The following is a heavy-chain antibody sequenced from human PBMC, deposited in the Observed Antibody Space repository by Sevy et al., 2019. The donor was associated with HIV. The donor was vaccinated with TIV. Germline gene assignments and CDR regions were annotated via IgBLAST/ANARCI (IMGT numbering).Heavy chain of an antibody. CDR3: ARAYCSGGRCYSLAY. V-gene: IGHV1-18*01. D-gene: IGHD2-15*01. J-gene: IGHJ4*02. Sequence: ASVKVSCKASGYTFTTYGVTWVRQAPGQGLQWMGWISTFNGDTNSAQKLQGTVTMTTDTSTSTAYMELRSLRSDDTAVYYCARAYCSGGRCYSLAYWGQGTLVTVSS. CDR1: GYTFTTYG. CDR2: ISTFNGDT.